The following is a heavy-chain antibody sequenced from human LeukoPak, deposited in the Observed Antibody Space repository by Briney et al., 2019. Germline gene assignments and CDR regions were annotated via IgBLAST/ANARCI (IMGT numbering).Heavy chain of an antibody. Sequence: SQTLSLTCTVSGGSISSGDYYWSWIRQPPGKGLGWIGYISYSGSPYYNPSLKSRVTISVDTSKNQFSLKLSSVTAADTAVYYCARELISYGTYYYDSSGLNYWGQGTLVTVSS. CDR1: GGSISSGDYY. J-gene: IGHJ4*02. CDR2: ISYSGSP. CDR3: ARELISYGTYYYDSSGLNY. D-gene: IGHD3-22*01. V-gene: IGHV4-30-4*08.